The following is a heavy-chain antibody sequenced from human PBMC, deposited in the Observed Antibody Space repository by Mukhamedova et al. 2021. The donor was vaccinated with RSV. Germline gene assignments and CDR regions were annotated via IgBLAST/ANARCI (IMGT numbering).Heavy chain of an antibody. J-gene: IGHJ6*04. D-gene: IGHD3-3*01. CDR3: GRGPKILGVVILNDKYGMDV. Sequence: TNYNPSLKSRVTISVDTSKNQFSLKLSSVTAADTAVYYWGRGPKILGVVILNDKYGMDVWGKGTTVTVS. V-gene: IGHV4-59*09. CDR2: T.